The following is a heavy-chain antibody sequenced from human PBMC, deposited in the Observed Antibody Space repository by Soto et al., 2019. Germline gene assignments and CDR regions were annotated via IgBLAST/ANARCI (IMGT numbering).Heavy chain of an antibody. V-gene: IGHV3-66*01. D-gene: IGHD7-27*01. CDR1: GFTVSTKY. CDR2: IYSGGST. CDR3: ARDPGAAGY. J-gene: IGHJ4*02. Sequence: EVQLVESGGGLVQPGGSLRLSCAASGFTVSTKYMSWVRQAPGKGLEWDSVIYSGGSTFYADSVRGRFTISRDNSKNTVNLQMNSLRAEDTAVYYCARDPGAAGYWGQGTLVTVSS.